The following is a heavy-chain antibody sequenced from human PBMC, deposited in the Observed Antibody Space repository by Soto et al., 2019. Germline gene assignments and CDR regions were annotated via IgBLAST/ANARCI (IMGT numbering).Heavy chain of an antibody. D-gene: IGHD5-12*01. Sequence: SVKVSCKASGYTFTGYYMHWVRQAPGQGLEWMGWINPNSGGTNYAQKFQGWVTMTRDTSISTAYMELSRLRSDDTAVYYCARVLSGYDLGSFDYWGQGTLVTVSS. J-gene: IGHJ4*02. CDR1: GYTFTGYY. CDR3: ARVLSGYDLGSFDY. V-gene: IGHV1-2*04. CDR2: INPNSGGT.